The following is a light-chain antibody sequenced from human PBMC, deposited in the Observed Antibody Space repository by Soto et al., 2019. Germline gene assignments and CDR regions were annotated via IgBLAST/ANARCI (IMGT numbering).Light chain of an antibody. Sequence: DIHMTQSPSTRSGSVGARVTNNCRSSQTISSWLAWYQQKPGKATKLLRYKASSLESGVPSRFSGSGSGTEFTLTVCSLQPDDFPTYYGKQYTGYSSLNFAGGTKVDIK. J-gene: IGKJ4*01. CDR1: QTISSW. CDR2: KAS. V-gene: IGKV1-5*03. CDR3: KQYTGYSSLN.